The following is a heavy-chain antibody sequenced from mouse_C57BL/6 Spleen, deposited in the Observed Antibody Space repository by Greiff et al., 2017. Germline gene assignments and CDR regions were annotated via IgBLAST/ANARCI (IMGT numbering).Heavy chain of an antibody. Sequence: EVQRVESGGGLVQPGGSLKLSCAASGFTFSDYGMAWVRQAPRKRPEWVAFISNLAYSIYYADTVTGRFTISRENAKNTLYLEMSSLRSEDTAMYYCARYYDYDGRYFDVWGTGTTVTVSS. CDR3: ARYYDYDGRYFDV. V-gene: IGHV5-15*01. D-gene: IGHD2-4*01. CDR2: ISNLAYSI. CDR1: GFTFSDYG. J-gene: IGHJ1*03.